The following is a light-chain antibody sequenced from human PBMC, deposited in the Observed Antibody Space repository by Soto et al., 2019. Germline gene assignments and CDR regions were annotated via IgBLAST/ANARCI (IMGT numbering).Light chain of an antibody. J-gene: IGKJ1*01. Sequence: EKVMTQSPATLSMSPGERATLSCRASKSVKNSLAWYRQKPGQAPRLLIYGASTRATGIPARFSGSGSGTEFTLTISSLQSEDFAVYYCQQYSNWPSWTFGQGTKVEVK. V-gene: IGKV3-15*01. CDR3: QQYSNWPSWT. CDR1: KSVKNS. CDR2: GAS.